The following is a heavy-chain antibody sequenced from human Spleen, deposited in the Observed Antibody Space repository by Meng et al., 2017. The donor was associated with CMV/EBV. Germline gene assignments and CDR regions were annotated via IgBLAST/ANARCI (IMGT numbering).Heavy chain of an antibody. J-gene: IGHJ4*02. D-gene: IGHD5-24*01. Sequence: QVQLAESGPGLMNPSQTLFLTCTVSGGSISSGDYYWSWIRQPPGKGLEWIGYIYYSGSTYYNPSLKSRVTISVDTSKNQFSLKLSSVTAADTAVYYCARGGDGYRSRLFHFDYWGQGTLVTVSS. CDR2: IYYSGST. CDR3: ARGGDGYRSRLFHFDY. CDR1: GGSISSGDYY. V-gene: IGHV4-30-4*08.